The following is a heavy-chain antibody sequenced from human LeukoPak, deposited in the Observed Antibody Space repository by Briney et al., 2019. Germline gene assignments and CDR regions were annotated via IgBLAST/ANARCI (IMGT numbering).Heavy chain of an antibody. J-gene: IGHJ4*02. Sequence: PGGPLRLSCVASGFIVSNNYMSWVRQAPGMGLEWVSTIYRGGSSFYADSVKGRFTISRDNSKNTLYLQMDSLRAEDTAVYYCASDLSTWFDWGQGTQVTVAS. D-gene: IGHD6-13*01. CDR3: ASDLSTWFD. CDR1: GFIVSNNY. CDR2: IYRGGSS. V-gene: IGHV3-66*01.